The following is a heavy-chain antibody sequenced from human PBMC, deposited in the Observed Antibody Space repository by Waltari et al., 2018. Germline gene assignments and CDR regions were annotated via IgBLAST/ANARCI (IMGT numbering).Heavy chain of an antibody. CDR3: ARDSRGDTGGFDV. J-gene: IGHJ3*01. CDR2: IDPYSDGT. CDR1: GYTFTGHY. V-gene: IGHV1-2*02. D-gene: IGHD4-17*01. Sequence: QVHLVQSGAEVQKPGASVKVSCTASGYTFTGHYMHWVRQAPGEGLEWMGWIDPYSDGTNYAQKFQGRFTMTRDTSIRTAYMDLSSLRSDDTAVYYCARDSRGDTGGFDVWGQGTMVTVSS.